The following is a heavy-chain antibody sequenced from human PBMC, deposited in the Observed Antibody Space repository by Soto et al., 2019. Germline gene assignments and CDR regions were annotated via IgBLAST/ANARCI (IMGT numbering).Heavy chain of an antibody. D-gene: IGHD6-19*01. Sequence: GGSGRQTGAAAGTRINADRISCVSKAPGKGLEWVASINPDGFRKYFEDSLKGRFTISRDSAENSIYLQMIRLRAAATAVYYCARWESSDWYLGVWGQRTLVTFSS. J-gene: IGHJ4*02. V-gene: IGHV3-7*03. CDR1: GTRINADR. CDR3: ARWESSDWYLGV. CDR2: INPDGFRK.